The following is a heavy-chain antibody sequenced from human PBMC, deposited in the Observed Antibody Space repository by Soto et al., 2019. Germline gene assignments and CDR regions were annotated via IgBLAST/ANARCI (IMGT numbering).Heavy chain of an antibody. Sequence: QVQLVQSGAEVKKPGASVKVSCRASGYTFTGYYIHWVRQAPGQGLEWMGWINPTTGDTNYAQNFQGRVTMTRDTSIYTAFMGLSRLTFDDTAVYYCARGAGSSWYGVNWFDPWGEGTLVTVSS. CDR3: ARGAGSSWYGVNWFDP. D-gene: IGHD6-13*01. CDR1: GYTFTGYY. CDR2: INPTTGDT. J-gene: IGHJ5*02. V-gene: IGHV1-2*02.